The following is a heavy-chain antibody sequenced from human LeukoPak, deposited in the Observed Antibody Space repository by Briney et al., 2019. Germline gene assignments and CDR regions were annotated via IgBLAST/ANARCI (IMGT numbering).Heavy chain of an antibody. J-gene: IGHJ3*02. V-gene: IGHV3-53*01. CDR2: IYSGGST. CDR3: ARDGSGSYYLDAFDI. Sequence: PGGSLRLSCAASGFTVRSNYMSWVRQAPGRGLEWASVIYSGGSTYYSDSVKGRFTISRDNSKNTLYLQMNSLRAEDTAVYYCARDGSGSYYLDAFDIWGQGTMVSVSS. CDR1: GFTVRSNY. D-gene: IGHD3-10*01.